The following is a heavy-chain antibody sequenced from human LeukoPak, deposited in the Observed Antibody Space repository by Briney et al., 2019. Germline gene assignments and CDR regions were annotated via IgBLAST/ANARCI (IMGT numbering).Heavy chain of an antibody. CDR2: VYYSGSA. J-gene: IGHJ6*02. Sequence: PSETLSLTCTVSGDSVTTYYWSWIRQPPGKGLEWLGYVYYSGSATYNPSLKSRVTISVDTSKNQFSLKLSSVTAADTAVYYCARDGSNWSNDYYHGVDVWGQGTTVTVSS. V-gene: IGHV4-59*02. D-gene: IGHD4-11*01. CDR3: ARDGSNWSNDYYHGVDV. CDR1: GDSVTTYY.